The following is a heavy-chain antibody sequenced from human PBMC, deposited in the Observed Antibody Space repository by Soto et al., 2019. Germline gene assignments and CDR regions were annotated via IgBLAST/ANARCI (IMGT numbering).Heavy chain of an antibody. V-gene: IGHV3-48*03. J-gene: IGHJ6*02. Sequence: EVQLVESGGGLVQPGGSLRLSCAASGFTFSSYEMNWVRQAPGKGLEWVSYISSSGSTIYYADSVKGRFTISRDNAKNSLYLQMNSLRAEDTAVYYCARSSSWHYGMDVWGQGTTVTVSS. CDR2: ISSSGSTI. CDR3: ARSSSWHYGMDV. CDR1: GFTFSSYE. D-gene: IGHD6-13*01.